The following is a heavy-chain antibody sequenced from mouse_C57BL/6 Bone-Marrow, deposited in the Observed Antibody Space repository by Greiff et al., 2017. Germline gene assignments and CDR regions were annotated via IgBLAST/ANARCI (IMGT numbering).Heavy chain of an antibody. D-gene: IGHD2-5*01. J-gene: IGHJ3*01. CDR3: TTYSNYVWFAY. V-gene: IGHV14-4*01. Sequence: EVMLVESGAELVRPGASVKLSCTASGFNIKDDYMHWVKPRPEQGLEWIGWIDPENGDTEYASKFQGKATITADTSSNTAYLQLSSLTSEDTAVYYCTTYSNYVWFAYWGQGTLVTVSA. CDR2: IDPENGDT. CDR1: GFNIKDDY.